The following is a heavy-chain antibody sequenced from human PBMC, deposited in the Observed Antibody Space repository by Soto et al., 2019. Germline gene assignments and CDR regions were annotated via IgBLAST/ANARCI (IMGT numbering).Heavy chain of an antibody. V-gene: IGHV4-34*01. Sequence: QVQLQQWRAGLLKPSETLSLTCAVYGGSFSGYYWSWIRQPPGKGLEWIGEINHSGSTNYNPSLKSRVTMPVDASKNQFSLKLSSVTAADTAVYYCARRRVPDYWGQGTLVTVSS. CDR3: ARRRVPDY. CDR1: GGSFSGYY. D-gene: IGHD3-10*01. J-gene: IGHJ4*02. CDR2: INHSGST.